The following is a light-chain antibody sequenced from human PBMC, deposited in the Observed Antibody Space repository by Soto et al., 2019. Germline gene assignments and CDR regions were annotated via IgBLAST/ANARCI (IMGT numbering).Light chain of an antibody. Sequence: QSVLTQLASVSGSPGQSITISCTGTSSDIGGYNFVSWYQHHPGKAPRLMIFGVSDRPSGVSDRFSGSKSGNTASLTISGLQAEDEADYYCSSYISSSTPYVFGTGTKLTVL. V-gene: IGLV2-14*03. J-gene: IGLJ1*01. CDR2: GVS. CDR1: SSDIGGYNF. CDR3: SSYISSSTPYV.